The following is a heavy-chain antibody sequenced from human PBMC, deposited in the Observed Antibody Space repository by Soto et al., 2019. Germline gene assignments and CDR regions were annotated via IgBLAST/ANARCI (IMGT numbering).Heavy chain of an antibody. CDR2: AHHSGRT. CDR1: GGSMSSSNW. J-gene: IGHJ2*01. CDR3: ARVKVGDLFRYSWFYDL. Sequence: SETLSLTCTVSGGSMSSSNWWNWVRQPPGKGLEWIGEAHHSGRTNYNPSLKSRVTISVDKSKNHFSLKLKSVTATDTAVYYCARVKVGDLFRYSWFYDLWGRGTLVTVSS. D-gene: IGHD1-26*01. V-gene: IGHV4-4*02.